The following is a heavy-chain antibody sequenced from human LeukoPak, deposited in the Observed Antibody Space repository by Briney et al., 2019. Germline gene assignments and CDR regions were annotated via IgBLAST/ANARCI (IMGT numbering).Heavy chain of an antibody. J-gene: IGHJ6*02. CDR2: MNPNSGNT. CDR1: GYTFTSYD. V-gene: IGHV1-8*01. Sequence: EASVKVSCKASGYTFTSYDINWVRQVTGQGLEWMGWMNPNSGNTGYAQKFQGRVTMTRNTSISTAYMELSSLRSEDTAVYYCARGYSYDYYYYGMDVWGQGTTVTVSS. CDR3: ARGYSYDYYYYGMDV. D-gene: IGHD5-18*01.